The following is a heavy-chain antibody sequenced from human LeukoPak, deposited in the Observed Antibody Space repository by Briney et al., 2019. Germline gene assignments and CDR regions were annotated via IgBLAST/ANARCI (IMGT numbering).Heavy chain of an antibody. D-gene: IGHD6-13*01. Sequence: SETLSLTCAVYGGSFSGYYWSWIRQPPGKGLEWIGEINHSGSTNYNPSLKSRVTISVDTSKNQFSLKLSSVTAADTAVYYCARHGLAAAGTHYWGQGTLVTVSS. CDR1: GGSFSGYY. CDR3: ARHGLAAAGTHY. V-gene: IGHV4-34*01. J-gene: IGHJ4*02. CDR2: INHSGST.